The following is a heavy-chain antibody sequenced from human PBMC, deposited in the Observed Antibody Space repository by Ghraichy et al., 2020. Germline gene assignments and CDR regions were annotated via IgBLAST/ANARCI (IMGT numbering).Heavy chain of an antibody. Sequence: SETLSLTCSVSGGSIRSYYWSWIRQPPGKGLEWIGYIYYSGSTNYNPSLKSRVTISVDTSKNQFSLKLSSVTAADTAVYYCARDLGYGGSFAGLRAFDIWGQGTMVTVSS. J-gene: IGHJ3*02. V-gene: IGHV4-59*01. CDR1: GGSIRSYY. CDR3: ARDLGYGGSFAGLRAFDI. D-gene: IGHD4-23*01. CDR2: IYYSGST.